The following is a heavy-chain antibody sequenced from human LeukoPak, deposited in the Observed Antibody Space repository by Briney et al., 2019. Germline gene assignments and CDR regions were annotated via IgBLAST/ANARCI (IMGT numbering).Heavy chain of an antibody. V-gene: IGHV1-18*01. Sequence: ASVKVSCKASGYTFTNYGIGWVRQAPGQGLEWMGWITGYTGNTNYAQNLQGRATMTTDTSTSTAYMELRSLRSDDTAVYYCARSPMVRGVMPTYFDYWGQGTLVTVPS. CDR2: ITGYTGNT. D-gene: IGHD3-10*01. J-gene: IGHJ4*02. CDR1: GYTFTNYG. CDR3: ARSPMVRGVMPTYFDY.